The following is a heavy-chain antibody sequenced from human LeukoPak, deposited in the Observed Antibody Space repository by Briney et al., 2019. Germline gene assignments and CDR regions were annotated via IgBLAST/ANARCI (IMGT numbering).Heavy chain of an antibody. V-gene: IGHV4-39*07. CDR3: ARIEYSGPLDY. Sequence: PSETLSLTCAVSGGSISSSSYYWAWIRQPPGKGLEWIGSIYYSGSTYYNPSLKSRVTISVDTSKNQFSLRLSSVTAADTAVYYCARIEYSGPLDYWGQGTLVTVSS. D-gene: IGHD1-26*01. CDR1: GGSISSSSYY. J-gene: IGHJ4*02. CDR2: IYYSGST.